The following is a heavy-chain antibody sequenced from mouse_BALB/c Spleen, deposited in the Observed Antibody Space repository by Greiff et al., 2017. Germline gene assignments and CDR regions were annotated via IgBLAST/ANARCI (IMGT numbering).Heavy chain of an antibody. V-gene: IGHV14-3*02. Sequence: VQLQQSGAELVKPGASVKLSCTASGFNIKDTYMHWVKQRPEQGLEWIGRIDPANGNTKYDPKFQGKATITADTSSNTAYLQLSSLTSEDTAVYYCASALLRLPSYAMDYWGQGTSVTVSS. CDR1: GFNIKDTY. D-gene: IGHD1-2*01. CDR3: ASALLRLPSYAMDY. J-gene: IGHJ4*01. CDR2: IDPANGNT.